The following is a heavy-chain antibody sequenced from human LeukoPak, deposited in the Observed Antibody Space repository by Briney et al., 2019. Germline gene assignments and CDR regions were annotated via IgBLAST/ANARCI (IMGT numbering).Heavy chain of an antibody. V-gene: IGHV6-1*01. CDR2: TYYRSQWYD. CDR1: GDSVSSNNAA. D-gene: IGHD7-27*01. J-gene: IGHJ4*02. Sequence: SQTLSLTCAISGDSVSSNNAAWNWLRQSPSRGLEWLGRTYYRSQWYDDYAASVKSRITINPDTSKNQFSLQLNSVTPEDTAVYYCARGKRNVGTFEYWGQGTLVTVSS. CDR3: ARGKRNVGTFEY.